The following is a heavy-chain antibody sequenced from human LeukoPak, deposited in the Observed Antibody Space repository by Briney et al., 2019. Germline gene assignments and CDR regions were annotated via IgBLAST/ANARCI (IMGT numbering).Heavy chain of an antibody. CDR3: ARDSGWYRGGLDY. CDR2: ISSSGSTI. Sequence: PGGSLRLSCAASGFTFSSYAMSWVRQAPGKGLEWVSYISSSGSTIYYADSVKGRFTISRDNAKNSLYLQMNSPRAEDTAVYYCARDSGWYRGGLDYWGQGTLVTVSS. CDR1: GFTFSSYA. V-gene: IGHV3-48*04. J-gene: IGHJ4*02. D-gene: IGHD6-19*01.